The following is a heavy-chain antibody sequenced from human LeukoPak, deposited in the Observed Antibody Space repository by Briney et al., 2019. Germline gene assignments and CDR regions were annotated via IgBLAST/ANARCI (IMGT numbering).Heavy chain of an antibody. Sequence: GGSLRLSCAASGFTFSSYAMSWVRQAPGKGLEWVSAISGSGGSTYYADYVKGRFTISRDNSKNTLYLQMNSLRAEDTAVYYCATRMYSSGWPDAFDTWGQGTMVTVSS. J-gene: IGHJ3*02. V-gene: IGHV3-23*01. CDR3: ATRMYSSGWPDAFDT. CDR2: ISGSGGST. CDR1: GFTFSSYA. D-gene: IGHD6-19*01.